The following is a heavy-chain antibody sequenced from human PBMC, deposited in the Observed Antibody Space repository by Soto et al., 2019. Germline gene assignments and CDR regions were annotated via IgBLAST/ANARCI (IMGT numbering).Heavy chain of an antibody. CDR2: ISAYNGNT. Sequence: QVKLVQSGAEVKKPGASVKVSCKASGYTFTSYGISWVRQAPGQGLEWMGWISAYNGNTNYAQKLQGRVTITTETSTSTAYMGLRSLRSDDTAVYYCARDPIAAADETNWFDPWGQGTLVTVSS. CDR3: ARDPIAAADETNWFDP. J-gene: IGHJ5*02. D-gene: IGHD6-13*01. CDR1: GYTFTSYG. V-gene: IGHV1-18*01.